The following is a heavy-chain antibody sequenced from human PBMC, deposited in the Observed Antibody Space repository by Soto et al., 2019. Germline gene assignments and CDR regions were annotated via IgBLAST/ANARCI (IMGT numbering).Heavy chain of an antibody. D-gene: IGHD4-17*01. Sequence: SGPTLVNPTRPLTLTCSFPGFSLSNSGMCVSWIRQPPGKALEWLALIDWDDDEYYSTSLKTRLTISKDTSKNQVVLTMTNMDPMNTAVYYCAKDYLSGDYVVGWFDPWGQGTLVTVSS. CDR3: AKDYLSGDYVVGWFDP. CDR2: IDWDDDE. V-gene: IGHV2-70*02. J-gene: IGHJ5*02. CDR1: GFSLSNSGMC.